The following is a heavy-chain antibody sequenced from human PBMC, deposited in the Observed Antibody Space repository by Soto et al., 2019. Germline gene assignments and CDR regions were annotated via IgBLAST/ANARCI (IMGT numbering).Heavy chain of an antibody. CDR1: GFSLSNARMG. CDR2: IFSNDEK. Sequence: GATLGNAAASLTLTCTVSGFSLSNARMGVSWIRQPPGKALECLAHIFSNDEKSYSTSLKSRLTISKDTSKSQVVLTMTNMDPVDTATYYCARIRHYDFWSGYLYYYYYGMDVWGQGTTVTGSS. V-gene: IGHV2-26*01. D-gene: IGHD3-3*01. J-gene: IGHJ6*02. CDR3: ARIRHYDFWSGYLYYYYYGMDV.